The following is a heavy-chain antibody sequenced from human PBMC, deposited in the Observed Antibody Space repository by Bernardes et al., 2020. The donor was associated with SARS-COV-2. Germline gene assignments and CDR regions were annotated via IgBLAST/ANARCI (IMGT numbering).Heavy chain of an antibody. CDR1: GFTLSNYW. J-gene: IGHJ2*01. D-gene: IGHD6-19*01. CDR2: ISDDGATT. V-gene: IGHV3-74*01. CDR3: GKRAVSGNNWYFDL. Sequence: GGSLRLSCAASGFTLSNYWLHWVRQVPGKGLVWVSRISDDGATTTYADSVKGRFTISRDKAKNTMSLQMNSLRDEDTAVYYCGKRAVSGNNWYFDLWGRGTLVTVSS.